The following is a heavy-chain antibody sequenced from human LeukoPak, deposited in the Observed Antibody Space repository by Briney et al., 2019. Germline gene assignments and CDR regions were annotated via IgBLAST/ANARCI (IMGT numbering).Heavy chain of an antibody. V-gene: IGHV3-23*01. J-gene: IGHJ5*02. CDR3: AKTLYGDYFPPFLS. CDR1: GFTFSSYA. Sequence: GGSLSLSCAASGFTFSSYAMSWVRQAPGKGLEWVSAISGSGGSTYYADSVKGRFTISRVNSKNTLYLQMYSLRAEDTAVYYCAKTLYGDYFPPFLSWGQGTLVTVSS. D-gene: IGHD4-17*01. CDR2: ISGSGGST.